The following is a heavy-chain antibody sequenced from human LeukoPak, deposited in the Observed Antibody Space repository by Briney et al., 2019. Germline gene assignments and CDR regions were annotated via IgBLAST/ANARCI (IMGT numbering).Heavy chain of an antibody. D-gene: IGHD3-10*01. Sequence: RGSLRLSCAASGFTFDDYAMHWVRQAPGKGLEWVSLISGDGATTYYAASVKGRFTISRDNKKNVLYLQMNNLGTEDTALLYCAKDLSSVFDALNIWGQGTLVTVSS. CDR1: GFTFDDYA. CDR3: AKDLSSVFDALNI. V-gene: IGHV3-43*02. J-gene: IGHJ3*02. CDR2: ISGDGATT.